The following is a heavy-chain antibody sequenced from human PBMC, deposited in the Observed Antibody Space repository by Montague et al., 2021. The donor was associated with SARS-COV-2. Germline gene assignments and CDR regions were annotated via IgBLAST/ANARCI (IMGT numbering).Heavy chain of an antibody. D-gene: IGHD6-19*01. CDR1: GGSICSSSYY. CDR2: IYYSGST. Sequence: SETLSLTCTVSGGSICSSSYYWSWISQPPGKGLEWIGCIYYSGSTYYNPSLKSRVTISVDTSKNQFSLNLSSVTAADTAVYYCARQENSSGWFKPDAFDIWGQGTMVTVSS. CDR3: ARQENSSGWFKPDAFDI. J-gene: IGHJ3*02. V-gene: IGHV4-39*01.